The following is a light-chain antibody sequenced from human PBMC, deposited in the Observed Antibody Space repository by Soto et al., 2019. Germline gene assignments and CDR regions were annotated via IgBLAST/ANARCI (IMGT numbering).Light chain of an antibody. CDR1: SSNIGSHT. J-gene: IGLJ1*01. CDR2: SNT. Sequence: QSALTQPPSASGAPGQTVTISCSGSSSNIGSHTVSWYQHLPGTAPKLLIYSNTQRPLGVPVRFSGSKSGTSASLAISGLQSEDEAEYYCAAWDDRLYVFGTGTKVTVL. V-gene: IGLV1-44*01. CDR3: AAWDDRLYV.